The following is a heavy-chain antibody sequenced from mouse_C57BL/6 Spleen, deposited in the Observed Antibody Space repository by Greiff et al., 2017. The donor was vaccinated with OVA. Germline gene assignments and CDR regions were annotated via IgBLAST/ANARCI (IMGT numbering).Heavy chain of an antibody. V-gene: IGHV5-9*01. Sequence: EVQLQQSGGGLVKPGGSLKLSCAASGFTFSSYTMSWVRQTPEKRLEWVATISGGGGNTYYPDSVKGRFTIARDNAKNTLYLQMSSLRSEDTALYYCARQREDAWFAYWGQGTLVTVSA. J-gene: IGHJ3*01. CDR1: GFTFSSYT. CDR2: ISGGGGNT. CDR3: ARQREDAWFAY.